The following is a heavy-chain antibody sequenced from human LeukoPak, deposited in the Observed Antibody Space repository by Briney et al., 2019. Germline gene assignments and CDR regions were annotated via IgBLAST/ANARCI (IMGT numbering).Heavy chain of an antibody. J-gene: IGHJ4*02. CDR1: GLYFTSH. CDR2: INFNGGST. Sequence: TGGSLRLSCLASGLYFTSHMHWVRQAPGKGLEYVSSINFNGGSTYYADSAKGRFAISRDNSKNMLYLQMSSLRPEDTAMYYCARLAAAGHSDYWGQGSLVAVSS. D-gene: IGHD6-13*01. V-gene: IGHV3-64D*09. CDR3: ARLAAAGHSDY.